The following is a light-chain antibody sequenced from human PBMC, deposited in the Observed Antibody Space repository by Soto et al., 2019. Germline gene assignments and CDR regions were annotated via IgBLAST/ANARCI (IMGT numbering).Light chain of an antibody. Sequence: QSVLAQPASVSGSPGQAITISCTGTISDGGGYNYVSWYQQHPGKAPKLMIYDVSNRPSGVSNRFSGSKSGNTASLTISGLQAEDEADYYCSSYTSSSTLNVFGTGTTVTV. CDR3: SSYTSSSTLNV. V-gene: IGLV2-14*01. CDR2: DVS. J-gene: IGLJ1*01. CDR1: ISDGGGYNY.